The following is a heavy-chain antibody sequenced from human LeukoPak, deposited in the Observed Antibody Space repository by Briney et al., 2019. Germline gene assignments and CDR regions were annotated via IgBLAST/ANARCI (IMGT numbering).Heavy chain of an antibody. Sequence: GGSLRLSCAASGFTFSGYAMSWVRQAPGKGLEWVSAISYSGDNTHYTDSVKGRFTISRDNSKNTLYLQMNSLRVEDTAIYYCAREGASLILMVIPPDYWGQGTLVTVSS. CDR1: GFTFSGYA. J-gene: IGHJ4*02. CDR3: AREGASLILMVIPPDY. D-gene: IGHD3-22*01. CDR2: ISYSGDNT. V-gene: IGHV3-23*01.